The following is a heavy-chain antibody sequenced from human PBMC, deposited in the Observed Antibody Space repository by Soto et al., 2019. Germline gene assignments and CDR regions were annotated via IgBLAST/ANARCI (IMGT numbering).Heavy chain of an antibody. CDR3: ARQYYGSGSLGYAFDI. CDR2: IYPGDSDT. CDR1: GYSFTSYW. D-gene: IGHD3-10*01. V-gene: IGHV5-51*01. J-gene: IGHJ3*02. Sequence: PGESLKISCKGSGYSFTSYWIGWVRQMPGKGLEWMGIIYPGDSDTRYGPSFQGQVTISADKSISTAYLQWSSLKASDTAMYYCARQYYGSGSLGYAFDIWGQGTMVTVSS.